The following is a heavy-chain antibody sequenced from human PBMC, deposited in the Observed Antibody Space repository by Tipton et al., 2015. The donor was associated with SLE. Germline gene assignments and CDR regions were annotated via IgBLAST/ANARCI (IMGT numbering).Heavy chain of an antibody. D-gene: IGHD3-10*01. CDR2: IGWNSGSI. Sequence: SLRLSCAASGFTFDDYAMHWVRQAPGKGLEWVSGIGWNSGSIDYADSVKGRFTISRDDAKNSLYLQMNSLRDEDTALYFCAKGMGGLIYYYGMDGWDQGTTVIVSS. CDR1: GFTFDDYA. J-gene: IGHJ6*02. CDR3: AKGMGGLIYYYGMDG. V-gene: IGHV3-9*01.